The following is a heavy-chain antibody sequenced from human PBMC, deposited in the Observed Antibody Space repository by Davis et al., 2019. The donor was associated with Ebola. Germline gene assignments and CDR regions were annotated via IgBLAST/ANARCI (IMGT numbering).Heavy chain of an antibody. CDR2: MNPNSGNT. J-gene: IGHJ6*04. Sequence: AASVKVSCKASGYTFTSYGISWVRQATGQGLEWMGWMNPNSGNTGYAQKFQGRVTMTRNTSISTAYMELSSLRSEDTAVYYCARGFWWFGELPCHGMDVWGKGTTVTVSS. CDR1: GYTFTSYG. D-gene: IGHD3-10*01. CDR3: ARGFWWFGELPCHGMDV. V-gene: IGHV1-8*02.